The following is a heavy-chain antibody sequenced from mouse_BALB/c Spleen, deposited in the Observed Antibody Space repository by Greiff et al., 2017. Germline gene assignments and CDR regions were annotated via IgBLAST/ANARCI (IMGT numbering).Heavy chain of an antibody. V-gene: IGHV5-6-2*01. J-gene: IGHJ2*01. Sequence: EVKLVESGGGLVKLGGSLKLSCAASGFTFSSYYMSWVRQTPEKRLELVAAINSNGGSTYYPDTVKGRFTISRDNAKNTLYLQMSSLKSEDTALYYCARQSPLRYFDYWGQGTTLTVSS. CDR3: ARQSPLRYFDY. CDR2: INSNGGST. CDR1: GFTFSSYY. D-gene: IGHD1-1*01.